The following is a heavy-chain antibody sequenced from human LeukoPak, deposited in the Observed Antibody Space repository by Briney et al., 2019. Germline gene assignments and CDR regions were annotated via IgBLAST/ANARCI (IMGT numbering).Heavy chain of an antibody. V-gene: IGHV1-69*13. CDR2: IIPIFGTA. D-gene: IGHD6-13*01. J-gene: IGHJ4*02. CDR1: GGTFSSYA. Sequence: ASVKVSCKASGGTFSSYAISWVRQAPGQGLEWMGGIIPIFGTANYAQKFQGRVTITADESTSTAYVELSSLRSEDTAVYYCARSSWPPYYFDYWGQGTLVTVSS. CDR3: ARSSWPPYYFDY.